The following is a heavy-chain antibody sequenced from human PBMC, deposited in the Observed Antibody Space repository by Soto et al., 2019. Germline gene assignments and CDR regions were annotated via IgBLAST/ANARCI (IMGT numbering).Heavy chain of an antibody. CDR2: INPNSGGT. Sequence: QVQLVQSGAEVKKPGASVKVSCKASGYTFTGYYMHWVRQAPGQGREWMGWINPNSGGTNYAQKFQGWVTMTRDTYISSAYMERSRLRSDDTDVYDCARSGDASLYWYFDLWGRGTLVTVSS. CDR3: ARSGDASLYWYFDL. D-gene: IGHD2-21*02. V-gene: IGHV1-2*04. CDR1: GYTFTGYY. J-gene: IGHJ2*01.